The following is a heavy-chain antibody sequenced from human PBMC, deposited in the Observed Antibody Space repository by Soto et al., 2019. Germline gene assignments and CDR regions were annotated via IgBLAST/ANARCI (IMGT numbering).Heavy chain of an antibody. J-gene: IGHJ3*02. D-gene: IGHD3-22*01. CDR2: INPSGGST. Sequence: ASVKVSCKASGYTFTSYYMHWMRQAPGQGLEWMGIINPSGGSTSYAQKFQGRVTMTRDTSTSTVYMELSSLRSEDTAVYYCARGITMIVVVIPGAFDIWGQGTMVTVSS. CDR3: ARGITMIVVVIPGAFDI. CDR1: GYTFTSYY. V-gene: IGHV1-46*01.